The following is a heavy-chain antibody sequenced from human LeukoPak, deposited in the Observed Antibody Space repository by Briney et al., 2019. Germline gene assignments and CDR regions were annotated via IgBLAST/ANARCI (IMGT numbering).Heavy chain of an antibody. V-gene: IGHV3-48*02. CDR3: AREGYYNMDV. Sequence: GGSLRLSCAASGFTFGGYDMNWVRQAPGKGPEWVSYIKSSSSIIYYADSVKGRFTISRDNAKNSLYLQMNSLRDEDTAVYYCAREGYYNMDVWGQGTTVTVSS. CDR2: IKSSSSII. J-gene: IGHJ6*02. CDR1: GFTFGGYD.